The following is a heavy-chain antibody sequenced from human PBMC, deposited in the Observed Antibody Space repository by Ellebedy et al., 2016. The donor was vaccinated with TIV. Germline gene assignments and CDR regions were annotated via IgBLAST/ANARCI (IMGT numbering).Heavy chain of an antibody. V-gene: IGHV1-24*01. CDR1: GGTFSSYG. D-gene: IGHD6-19*01. CDR3: ARAGRSSGWSYGMDV. Sequence: ASVKVSCKASGGTFSSYGINWVRQAPGKGLEWMGGFDPEDGETIYAQKFQGRVTMTEDTSTDTAYMELSSLRSDDTAVYYCARAGRSSGWSYGMDVWGQGTTVTVSS. CDR2: FDPEDGET. J-gene: IGHJ6*02.